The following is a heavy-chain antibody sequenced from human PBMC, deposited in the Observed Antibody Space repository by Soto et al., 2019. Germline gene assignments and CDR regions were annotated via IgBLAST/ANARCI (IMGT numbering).Heavy chain of an antibody. D-gene: IGHD2-15*01. V-gene: IGHV5-51*01. CDR3: ARIPDRYCSGGSCYSWFDP. Sequence: PGASLKSSGKGSGDSYTSYWIGWLRQMPGKGLEWMGIIYPGDSDTRYSPSFQGQVTISADKSISTAYLQWSSLKASDTAMYYCARIPDRYCSGGSCYSWFDPWGQGTLVTVSS. CDR2: IYPGDSDT. J-gene: IGHJ5*02. CDR1: GDSYTSYW.